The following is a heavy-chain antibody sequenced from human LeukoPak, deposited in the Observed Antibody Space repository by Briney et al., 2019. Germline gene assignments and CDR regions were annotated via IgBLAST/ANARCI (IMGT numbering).Heavy chain of an antibody. CDR1: GVTFSSDE. V-gene: IGHV3-48*03. D-gene: IGHD3-3*01. CDR3: AKYLYYDFSSGFHDVHDAFDV. CDR2: ISSSGTTI. J-gene: IGHJ3*01. Sequence: PGGSLRLSCAASGVTFSSDEMNWVRQAPGKGLEWISYISSSGTTIYYADSVKGRFTISRDNARNSLYLQMNSLRGDDTALYYCAKYLYYDFSSGFHDVHDAFDVWGQGTMVTVSS.